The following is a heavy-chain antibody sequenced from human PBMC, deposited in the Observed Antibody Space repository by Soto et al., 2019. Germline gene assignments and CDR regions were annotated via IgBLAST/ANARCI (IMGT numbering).Heavy chain of an antibody. CDR2: INAGNGNT. Sequence: QVPLVQSGAEVKKPGASVKVSCKASGYTFTSYAMHWVRQAPGQRLEWMGWINAGNGNTKYSQKFQGRVTITRDTSASTAYMELSSLRSEDTAVYYCARDRRRANWNYDPLYYFDYWGQGTLVTVSS. CDR3: ARDRRRANWNYDPLYYFDY. J-gene: IGHJ4*02. CDR1: GYTFTSYA. D-gene: IGHD1-7*01. V-gene: IGHV1-3*01.